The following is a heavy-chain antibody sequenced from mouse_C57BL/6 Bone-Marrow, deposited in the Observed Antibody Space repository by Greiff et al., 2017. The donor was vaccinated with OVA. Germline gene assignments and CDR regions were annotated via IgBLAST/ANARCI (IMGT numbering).Heavy chain of an antibody. CDR1: GFTFSDYG. J-gene: IGHJ1*03. CDR3: ARLGYFDV. CDR2: ISNLAYSI. Sequence: VQLKESGGGLVQPGGSLKLSCAASGFTFSDYGMAWVRQAPRKGPEWVAFISNLAYSIYYADTVTGRFTISRENAKNTLYLEMSSLRSEDTAMYYCARLGYFDVWGTGTTVTVSS. V-gene: IGHV5-15*01.